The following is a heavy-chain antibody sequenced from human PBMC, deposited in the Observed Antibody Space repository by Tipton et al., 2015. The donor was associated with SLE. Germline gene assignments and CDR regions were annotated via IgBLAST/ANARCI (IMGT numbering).Heavy chain of an antibody. CDR2: INHSGST. J-gene: IGHJ3*02. D-gene: IGHD5-12*01. V-gene: IGHV4-34*01. Sequence: TLSLTCAVYGGSFSGYYWSWIRQPPGKGLEWIGEINHSGSTNYNPSLKSRVTISADKSISTAYLQWSSLKASDTAMYYCARVSIVADAFDIWGQGTMVTVSS. CDR3: ARVSIVADAFDI. CDR1: GGSFSGYY.